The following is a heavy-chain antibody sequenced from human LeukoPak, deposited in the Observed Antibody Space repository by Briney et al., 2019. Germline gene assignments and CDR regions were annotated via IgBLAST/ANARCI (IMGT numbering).Heavy chain of an antibody. CDR2: IYYSGST. V-gene: IGHV4-61*08. J-gene: IGHJ4*02. CDR3: ARSERYNSGWYFYFDY. D-gene: IGHD6-19*01. Sequence: SQTLSLTCTVSGGSISSGGYYWSWIRQHPGKGLEWIGYIYYSGSTNYNPSLKSRVTISVDTSKNQFSLNLSSVTAADTAVYYCARSERYNSGWYFYFDYWGQGTLVTVSS. CDR1: GGSISSGGYY.